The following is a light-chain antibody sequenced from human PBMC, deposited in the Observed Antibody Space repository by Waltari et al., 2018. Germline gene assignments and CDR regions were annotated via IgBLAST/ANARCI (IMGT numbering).Light chain of an antibody. CDR3: QAGDGNTFYV. CDR1: KLGAKY. Sequence: SFDLTQPPSVSVSPGQTASITCSGDKLGAKYACWYQQKPGQSPVLVIYQDNQRPSGIPERFSVSNAGNTATLNISGTQAMDEADYYCQAGDGNTFYVFGTGTKVTVL. CDR2: QDN. V-gene: IGLV3-1*01. J-gene: IGLJ1*01.